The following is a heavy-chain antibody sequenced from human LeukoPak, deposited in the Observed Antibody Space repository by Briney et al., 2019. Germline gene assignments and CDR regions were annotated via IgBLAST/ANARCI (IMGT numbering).Heavy chain of an antibody. CDR3: ARGQRWSSTSCYYY. Sequence: PSVKLSCKASGVTFSSYAISWVRQAPGQGLEWMGGIIPMVGTANYAQKLQGRVTITPDESTSTAYMEMSSLRSEDTGVYYCARGQRWSSTSCYYYRGQGTLVTVSS. D-gene: IGHD2-2*01. CDR1: GVTFSSYA. CDR2: IIPMVGTA. V-gene: IGHV1-69*13. J-gene: IGHJ4*02.